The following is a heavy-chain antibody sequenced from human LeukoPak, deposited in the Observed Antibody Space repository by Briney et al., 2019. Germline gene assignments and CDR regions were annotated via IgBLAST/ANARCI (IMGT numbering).Heavy chain of an antibody. J-gene: IGHJ4*02. D-gene: IGHD3-22*01. V-gene: IGHV3-30*04. CDR2: ISYDGSNK. CDR3: ATGGRYYYDNTWDY. CDR1: GFTFSSYA. Sequence: SGGSLRLSCAASGFTFSSYAMHWVRQAPGKGLEWVAVISYDGSNKYYADSVKGRFTISRDNSKNTLYLQMNSLRAEDTAVYFCATGGRYYYDNTWDYWGQGTLVTVSS.